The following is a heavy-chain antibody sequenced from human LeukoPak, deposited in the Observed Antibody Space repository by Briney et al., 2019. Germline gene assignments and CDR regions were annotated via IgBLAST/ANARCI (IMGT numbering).Heavy chain of an antibody. Sequence: GGSLRLSCAASGFTVSSNYMSWVRQAPGKGLEWVSVIYSGGSTYYADSVKGRFTISRDNSKNTLYLQMNSLRAEDTAVYYCAKDRVAGTRSYAFDIWGQGTMVTVSS. V-gene: IGHV3-66*01. CDR1: GFTVSSNY. CDR2: IYSGGST. D-gene: IGHD6-19*01. CDR3: AKDRVAGTRSYAFDI. J-gene: IGHJ3*02.